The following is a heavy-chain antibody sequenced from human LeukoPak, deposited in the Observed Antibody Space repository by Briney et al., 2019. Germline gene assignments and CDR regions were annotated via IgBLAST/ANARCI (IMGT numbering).Heavy chain of an antibody. D-gene: IGHD6-13*01. CDR3: ARGGYGTSWSPLDY. CDR2: ISSSGSTI. CDR1: GFTFSSYE. V-gene: IGHV3-48*03. Sequence: LGGSLRLSCAASGFTFSSYEMSWVRQAPGKGLEWGSYISSSGSTIYYADSLKGRFSNSRDNTKNSLYLQMNSLRAEDTAVYYCARGGYGTSWSPLDYWGQGTLVTVSS. J-gene: IGHJ4*02.